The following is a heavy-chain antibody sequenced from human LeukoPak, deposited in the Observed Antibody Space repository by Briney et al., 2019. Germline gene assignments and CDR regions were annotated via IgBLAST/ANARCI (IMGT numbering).Heavy chain of an antibody. J-gene: IGHJ4*02. Sequence: ASVKVSCKASGYTFTGYYMHWVRQAPGQGLEWMGWINPNSGGTNYAQKFQGRVTMTRDTSTSTVYMELSSLRSEDTAVYYCATSLGSYYNYWGQGTLVTVSS. CDR3: ATSLGSYYNY. CDR2: INPNSGGT. CDR1: GYTFTGYY. V-gene: IGHV1-2*02. D-gene: IGHD3-10*01.